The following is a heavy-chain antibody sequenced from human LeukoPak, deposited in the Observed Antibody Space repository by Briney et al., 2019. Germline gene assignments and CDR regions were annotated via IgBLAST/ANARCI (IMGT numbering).Heavy chain of an antibody. Sequence: SVKVSCKASGDTFSRYAISWVRQAPGQGLEWMGGIIPIVDTANYAQKFQGRVTITADESTSTAYMELNSLRSEDTAMYYCARGPWNYDSSGYYFLWFDPWGQGTLVTVSS. CDR1: GDTFSRYA. CDR2: IIPIVDTA. V-gene: IGHV1-69*13. D-gene: IGHD3-22*01. CDR3: ARGPWNYDSSGYYFLWFDP. J-gene: IGHJ5*02.